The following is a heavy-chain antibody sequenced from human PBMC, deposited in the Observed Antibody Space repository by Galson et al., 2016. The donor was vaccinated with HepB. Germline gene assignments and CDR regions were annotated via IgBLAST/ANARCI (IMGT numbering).Heavy chain of an antibody. Sequence: SLRLSCAASGFTFSSYAMHWVRQAPGKGLEWVAVISYDGSNKYYADSVKGRFTISRDNSKKTLYLQMNRLGAEDTAVYYCARTAGRPEDGDYGDDVNNWGQGTLVTVSS. CDR3: ARTAGRPEDGDYGDDVNN. CDR2: ISYDGSNK. V-gene: IGHV3-30-3*01. CDR1: GFTFSSYA. D-gene: IGHD4-17*01. J-gene: IGHJ4*02.